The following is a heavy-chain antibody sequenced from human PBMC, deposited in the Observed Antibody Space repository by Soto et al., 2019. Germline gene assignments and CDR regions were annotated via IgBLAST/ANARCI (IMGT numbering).Heavy chain of an antibody. V-gene: IGHV3-15*01. Sequence: GGSLRLSCAASGFTFSNAWMSWVRQAPGKGLEWVGRIKSKTDGGTTDYAAPVKGRFTISRDDSKNTLYLQMNSLKTEDTAVYYCTTDPPAYYSRGYYYYYYMDVWGKGTTVTVSS. CDR2: IKSKTDGGTT. CDR1: GFTFSNAW. J-gene: IGHJ6*03. D-gene: IGHD4-4*01. CDR3: TTDPPAYYSRGYYYYYYMDV.